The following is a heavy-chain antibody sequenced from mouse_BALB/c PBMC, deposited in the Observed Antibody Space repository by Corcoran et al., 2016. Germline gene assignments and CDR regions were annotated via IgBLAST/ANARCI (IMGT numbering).Heavy chain of an antibody. V-gene: IGHV1S136*01. Sequence: EVQLQQSGPELVKPGASVKMSCKASGYTCTSYVMNWVKQKPGQGLEWIGYINPYNDGTKYNEKFKGKATLTSDKSSSTAYMELSSLTSEDSAVYYCARDYGSSFFDYWGQGTTLTVSS. CDR1: GYTCTSYV. D-gene: IGHD1-1*01. CDR3: ARDYGSSFFDY. CDR2: INPYNDGT. J-gene: IGHJ2*01.